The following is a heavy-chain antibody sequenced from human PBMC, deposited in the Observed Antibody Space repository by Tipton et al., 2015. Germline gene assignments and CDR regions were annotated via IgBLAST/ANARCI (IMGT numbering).Heavy chain of an antibody. CDR2: ISHSGNT. D-gene: IGHD5-12*01. J-gene: IGHJ4*02. CDR1: AYSISSDYY. Sequence: TLSLTCAVSAYSISSDYYWGWIRQPPGKGLEWIGSISHSGNTNYNPSLKSRVTMSVATSKNQFSLRLSSVTAADTAVYYCVGGLSGYDPFDYWGQGALVTVSS. CDR3: VGGLSGYDPFDY. V-gene: IGHV4-38-2*01.